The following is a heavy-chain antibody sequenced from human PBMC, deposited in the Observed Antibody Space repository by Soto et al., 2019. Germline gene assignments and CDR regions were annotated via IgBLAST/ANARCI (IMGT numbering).Heavy chain of an antibody. J-gene: IGHJ4*01. CDR3: ARGTSLTGVLQRDAPDKYYFDY. Sequence: SETLSLTCAVYGGSFSDHFWTWIRQAPGEDLERIGEVNHSGTTNYKPSLKSRATVSADTSKNQFSLKLRSVTAADTAVYYCARGTSLTGVLQRDAPDKYYFDYWSQGTLVTVSS. D-gene: IGHD3-9*01. V-gene: IGHV4-34*01. CDR2: VNHSGTT. CDR1: GGSFSDHF.